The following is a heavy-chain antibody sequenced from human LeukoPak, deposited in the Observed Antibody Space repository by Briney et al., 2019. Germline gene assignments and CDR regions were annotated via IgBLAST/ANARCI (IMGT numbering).Heavy chain of an antibody. CDR2: INPNSGGT. V-gene: IGHV1-2*02. J-gene: IGHJ3*02. CDR3: ARDGPQTHAFDI. CDR1: GYTFTGYY. Sequence: ASVKVPCKASGYTFTGYYMHWVRQAPGQGLEWMGWINPNSGGTNYAQKFQGRDTMTRDTSISTAYMELSRLRSDDTAVYYCARDGPQTHAFDIWGQGTMVTVSS.